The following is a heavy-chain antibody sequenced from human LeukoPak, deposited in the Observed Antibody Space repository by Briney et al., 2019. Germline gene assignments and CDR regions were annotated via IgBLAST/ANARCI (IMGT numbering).Heavy chain of an antibody. J-gene: IGHJ4*02. CDR2: IWYDGSNK. V-gene: IGHV3-33*06. D-gene: IGHD5-12*01. CDR3: ANDLIGYNYRAFDY. CDR1: GFTFSSYG. Sequence: GGSLRLSCAASGFTFSSYGMHWVRQAPGKGLEWVAVIWYDGSNKYYADSVKGRFTISRDNSKNTLYLQMNSLRAEDTAVYYCANDLIGYNYRAFDYWGQGTLVTVSS.